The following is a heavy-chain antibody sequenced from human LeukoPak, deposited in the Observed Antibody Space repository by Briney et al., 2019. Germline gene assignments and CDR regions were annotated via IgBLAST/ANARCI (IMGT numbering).Heavy chain of an antibody. Sequence: SVKVSCKASGGTFSNYAISWVRQAPGQGLEWMGRIIPIFGIANYAQKFQGRVTITADKSTSTAYMELSSLRSEDTAVYYCAREESGSIIDYWGQGTLVTVSS. CDR1: GGTFSNYA. CDR3: AREESGSIIDY. J-gene: IGHJ4*02. CDR2: IIPIFGIA. V-gene: IGHV1-69*04. D-gene: IGHD1-26*01.